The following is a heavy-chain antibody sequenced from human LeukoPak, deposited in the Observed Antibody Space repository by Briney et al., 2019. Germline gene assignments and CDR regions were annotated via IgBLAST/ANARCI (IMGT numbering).Heavy chain of an antibody. J-gene: IGHJ4*02. CDR3: ARLVGGSSWYWVYFDY. D-gene: IGHD6-13*01. V-gene: IGHV4-59*08. Sequence: SETLSLTCTVSGGSISSYYWSWIRQPPGNGLEWIGYIYYSGSTNYNPSLKSRVTISVDTSKNQFSLKLSSVTAADTAVYYCARLVGGSSWYWVYFDYWGQGTLVTVSS. CDR2: IYYSGST. CDR1: GGSISSYY.